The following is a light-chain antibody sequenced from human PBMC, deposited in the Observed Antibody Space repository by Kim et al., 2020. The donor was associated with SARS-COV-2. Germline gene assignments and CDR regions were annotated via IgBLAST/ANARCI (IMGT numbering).Light chain of an antibody. CDR1: RNVDNNY. CDR3: QYYDRSLST. CDR2: SIS. V-gene: IGKV3-20*01. Sequence: EVVLTQSPGTLSLSPGETATLSCRASRNVDNNYLAWYQQRPGQAPRLLIYSISKRATGIPDRFRGSGSGTDFTLTISRLEPEDFVVYFCQYYDRSLSTFGQGTKLEI. J-gene: IGKJ2*01.